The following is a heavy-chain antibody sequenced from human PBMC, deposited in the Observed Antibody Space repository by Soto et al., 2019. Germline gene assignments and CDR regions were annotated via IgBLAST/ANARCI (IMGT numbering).Heavy chain of an antibody. D-gene: IGHD5-12*01. V-gene: IGHV3-33*01. Sequence: PGGSLRLSCATSGFTFSSYGMHWVRQAPGKGLEWVAVIWYDGSNKFYGDSVKGRFTISRDDSKNTLYLQMDSLRAEDTAVYHCARDKGEMATTHQSYYGMDVWGQGTTVTVSS. J-gene: IGHJ6*02. CDR2: IWYDGSNK. CDR1: GFTFSSYG. CDR3: ARDKGEMATTHQSYYGMDV.